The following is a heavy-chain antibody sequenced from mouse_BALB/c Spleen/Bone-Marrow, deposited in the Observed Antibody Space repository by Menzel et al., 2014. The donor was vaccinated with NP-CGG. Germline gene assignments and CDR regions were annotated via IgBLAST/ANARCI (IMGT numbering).Heavy chain of an antibody. CDR1: GYAFNNYL. V-gene: IGHV1-54*01. Sequence: QVQLQQSGAELVRPGTSVKVSCKASGYAFNNYLIEWVKQRPGQGLEWIGVINPGSGGTKYNEKFKGKATLTADKSSSTAYMQLSSRTSDDSAVYFCARCLTGTSAMDYWGQGTSVTVSS. CDR3: ARCLTGTSAMDY. CDR2: INPGSGGT. J-gene: IGHJ4*01. D-gene: IGHD4-1*01.